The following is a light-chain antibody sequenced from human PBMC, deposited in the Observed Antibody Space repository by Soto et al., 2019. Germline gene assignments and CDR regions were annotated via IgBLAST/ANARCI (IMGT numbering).Light chain of an antibody. CDR2: EGI. CDR1: SSDVGNYNL. Sequence: QSALTQPASVSGSPGQSITISCTGTSSDVGNYNLVSWYQHHPGKAPKLMIFEGIKRPSGVSNRFSGSKSGNTASLTISGLQAEDEADYYCCSYAGSGTLLFGGGTKLTVL. V-gene: IGLV2-23*01. J-gene: IGLJ2*01. CDR3: CSYAGSGTLL.